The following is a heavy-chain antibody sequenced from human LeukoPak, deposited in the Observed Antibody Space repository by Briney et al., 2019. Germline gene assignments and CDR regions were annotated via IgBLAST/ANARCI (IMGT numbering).Heavy chain of an antibody. CDR3: ARYCGGDCYTPHDAFDI. Sequence: AGGSLRLSCAASGFTFSNYWMTWVRQAPGKGLEWVANINQDGSEKYYVDSVKGRFTLSRDNAKNSLYLQMHSLRAEDTAVYYCARYCGGDCYTPHDAFDIWGQGTMVTVSS. J-gene: IGHJ3*02. V-gene: IGHV3-7*05. D-gene: IGHD2-21*02. CDR2: INQDGSEK. CDR1: GFTFSNYW.